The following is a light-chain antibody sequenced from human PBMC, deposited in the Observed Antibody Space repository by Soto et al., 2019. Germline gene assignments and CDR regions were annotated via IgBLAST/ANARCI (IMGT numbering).Light chain of an antibody. CDR1: SSNIGNNY. Sequence: QSVLTQPPSVSAAPGQKVTISCSGSSSNIGNNYVSWYQHLPGTAPKLLIYDNNKRPAGIPDRFSGSKSGTSATLGITGLQTGDEADYDCGTWDSSLSAVVFGGGTKLPVL. CDR2: DNN. CDR3: GTWDSSLSAVV. J-gene: IGLJ2*01. V-gene: IGLV1-51*01.